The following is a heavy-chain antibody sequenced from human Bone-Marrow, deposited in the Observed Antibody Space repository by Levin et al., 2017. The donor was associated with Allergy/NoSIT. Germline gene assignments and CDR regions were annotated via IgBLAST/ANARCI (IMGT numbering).Heavy chain of an antibody. J-gene: IGHJ4*02. D-gene: IGHD3-22*01. CDR2: ISGSGGST. Sequence: SCAASGFTFSSYAMSWVRQAPGKGLEWVSAISGSGGSTYYADSVKGRFTISRDNSKNTLYLQMNSLRAEDTAVYYCAKERSPAYYYDSSGYYFSSVVDYWGQGTLVTVSS. CDR1: GFTFSSYA. V-gene: IGHV3-23*01. CDR3: AKERSPAYYYDSSGYYFSSVVDY.